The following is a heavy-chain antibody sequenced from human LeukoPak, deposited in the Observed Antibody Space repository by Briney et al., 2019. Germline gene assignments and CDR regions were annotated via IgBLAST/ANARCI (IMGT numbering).Heavy chain of an antibody. V-gene: IGHV4-59*01. D-gene: IGHD3-22*01. J-gene: IGHJ6*02. CDR3: ARDFYYYDSSGYGSYYYGMDV. CDR1: GGSISSYY. Sequence: PSETLSLTCTVSGGSISSYYWSWIRQPPGKGLEWIGYIYYSGSTNYNPSLKSRVTISVDTSKNQFSLKLSSVTAADTAVYYCARDFYYYDSSGYGSYYYGMDVWGQGTTVTVSS. CDR2: IYYSGST.